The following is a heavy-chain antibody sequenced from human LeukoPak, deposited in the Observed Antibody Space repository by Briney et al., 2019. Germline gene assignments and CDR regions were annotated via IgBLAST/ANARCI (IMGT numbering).Heavy chain of an antibody. CDR1: GFTASNNY. CDR3: ARGFQYGSGSYPYSL. J-gene: IGHJ4*02. D-gene: IGHD3-10*01. CDR2: IYSGGST. V-gene: IGHV3-66*01. Sequence: GGSLRLSCAASGFTASNNYMSWVRQAPGKGLEWVSVIYSGGSTYYADSVKGRFTISRDIYKNTLHLQMNSLRAEDTAVYYCARGFQYGSGSYPYSLWGQGTLVTVSS.